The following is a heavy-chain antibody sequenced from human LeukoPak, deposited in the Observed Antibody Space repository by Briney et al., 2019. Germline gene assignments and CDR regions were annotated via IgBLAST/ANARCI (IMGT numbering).Heavy chain of an antibody. CDR1: GGSISSYY. Sequence: SETLSLTCTVSGGSISSYYWSWIRQPPGKALEWIGYIYYSGSTNYNPSLKSRVTISVDTSKNQFSLKLSSVTAADTAVYYCARGRRGRLVGAIGNDAFDIWGQGTMVTVSS. CDR2: IYYSGST. V-gene: IGHV4-59*01. J-gene: IGHJ3*02. CDR3: ARGRRGRLVGAIGNDAFDI. D-gene: IGHD1-26*01.